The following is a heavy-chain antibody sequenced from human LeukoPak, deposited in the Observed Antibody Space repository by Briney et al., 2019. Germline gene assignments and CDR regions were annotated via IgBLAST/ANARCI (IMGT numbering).Heavy chain of an antibody. J-gene: IGHJ4*02. D-gene: IGHD1-1*01. CDR1: GFAFSGYA. CDR2: LKGTGEK. Sequence: GWALTLSCVALGFAFSGYALSCFRKSRAWGPKKFSSLKGTGEKYYADSAKGRFHTSRDDSSNTVQLQFNSLRVDGTGVYYCARASWVSNADAVWWGQGTVVTVYS. CDR3: ARASWVSNADAVW. V-gene: IGHV3-23*01.